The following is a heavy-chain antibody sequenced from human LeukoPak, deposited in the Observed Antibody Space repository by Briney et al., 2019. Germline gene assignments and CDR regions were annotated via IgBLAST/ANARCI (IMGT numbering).Heavy chain of an antibody. CDR2: ISSSSSFI. J-gene: IGHJ4*02. CDR3: ARDSSPFYNSGWLYYFDS. CDR1: GFTFSNYT. V-gene: IGHV3-21*01. D-gene: IGHD6-19*01. Sequence: GGSLRLSCATSGFTFSNYTMNWVRQAPGKGLEWVSSISSSSSFIYYADSMKGRFTISRDNAKNSLYLQMNSLRAEDTAVYYCARDSSPFYNSGWLYYFDSWGQGTLVTVSS.